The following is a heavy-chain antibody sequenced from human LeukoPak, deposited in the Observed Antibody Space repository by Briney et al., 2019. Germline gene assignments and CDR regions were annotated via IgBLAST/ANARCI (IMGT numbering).Heavy chain of an antibody. J-gene: IGHJ4*02. CDR3: ATDNFEY. Sequence: ASVKVPCKLSGFTLTEFSMHWVRQAPGKGLEWMGGYGPEDGETIYAQNFQGRVTMTDDSSTDTVYLDLSSLRSEDTAMYYCATDNFEYWGQGTQVTVSS. CDR1: GFTLTEFS. CDR2: YGPEDGET. V-gene: IGHV1-24*01.